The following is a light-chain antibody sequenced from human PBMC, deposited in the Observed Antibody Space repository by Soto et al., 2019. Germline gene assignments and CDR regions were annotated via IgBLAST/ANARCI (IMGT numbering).Light chain of an antibody. J-gene: IGKJ4*01. Sequence: EIVMTQSPATLSVSPGERATLFCRASQGLSTYLAWYQQKPGQAPRLLIYGPSTRATGIPARFSGSGSGTEFTLTISSLQSEDFAVYYCQQYYDWPLTFGGGTKVEVK. V-gene: IGKV3-15*01. CDR2: GPS. CDR1: QGLSTY. CDR3: QQYYDWPLT.